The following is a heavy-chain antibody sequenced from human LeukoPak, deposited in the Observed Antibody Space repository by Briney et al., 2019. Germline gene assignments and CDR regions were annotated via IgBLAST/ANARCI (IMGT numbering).Heavy chain of an antibody. CDR3: AREAAEADSSGQFDY. CDR1: GGXISSYY. Sequence: SETLSLTCSVSGGXISSYYCSWIRQPPGKGLEWIGYIYYSGSTNYNPSLKSRVTISVDTSKNQFSLKLSSVTAADTAVYYCAREAAEADSSGQFDYWGQGTLVTVSS. V-gene: IGHV4-59*01. J-gene: IGHJ4*02. CDR2: IYYSGST. D-gene: IGHD3-22*01.